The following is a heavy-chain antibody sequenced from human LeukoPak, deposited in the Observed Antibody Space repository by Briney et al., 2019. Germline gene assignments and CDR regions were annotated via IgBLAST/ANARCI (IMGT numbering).Heavy chain of an antibody. CDR1: GDTFTAYY. CDR3: ARDNSVGDNAWWFDP. Sequence: VASVSVSSKPSGDTFTAYYMHWVRQAPGQGLEWMGLINPTGASTGYAQKFQGRVTMTRDMSTSTDYMELSSLRSEDTAIYYCARDNSVGDNAWWFDPWGQGTLVSVCS. V-gene: IGHV1-46*01. J-gene: IGHJ5*02. CDR2: INPTGAST. D-gene: IGHD1-26*01.